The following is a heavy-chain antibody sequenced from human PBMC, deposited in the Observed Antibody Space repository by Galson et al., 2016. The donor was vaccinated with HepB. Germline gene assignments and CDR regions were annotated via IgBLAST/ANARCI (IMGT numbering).Heavy chain of an antibody. CDR2: IHYSGST. D-gene: IGHD3-9*01. CDR3: AVNNDILTASSYDY. J-gene: IGHJ4*02. Sequence: SETLSLTCTVSGGSISSSSYYWGWIRQPPGKGLEWIGSIHYSGSTYYNPSLKSRVIISVDTSKNQFSLRLSFVTAADTAVYYCAVNNDILTASSYDYWGQGTLVTVSS. CDR1: GGSISSSSYY. V-gene: IGHV4-39*01.